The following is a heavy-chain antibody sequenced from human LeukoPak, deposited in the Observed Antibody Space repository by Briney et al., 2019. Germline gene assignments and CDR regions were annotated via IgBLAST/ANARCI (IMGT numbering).Heavy chain of an antibody. CDR1: GYTFTSYY. V-gene: IGHV1-46*01. D-gene: IGHD6-13*01. J-gene: IGHJ6*02. CDR3: ARNQYSSSAYYYYGMDV. CDR2: INPSGGST. Sequence: GASVTVSCKASGYTFTSYYMHWVRQAPGQGLEWMAIINPSGGSTSYAQKFQGRVTMTRDTSTSTVYMELSSLRSEDTAVYYCARNQYSSSAYYYYGMDVWGQGTTVTVSS.